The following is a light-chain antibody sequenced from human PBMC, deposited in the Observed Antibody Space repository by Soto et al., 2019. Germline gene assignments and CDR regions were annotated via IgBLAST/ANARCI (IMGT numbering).Light chain of an antibody. Sequence: EMVMTQSPATLSVSPGEGATLSCRASQSVRSNLAWYQQKPGQAPRLLIYGAITRATGIPARFSGSGSGTEFTLTISSLQSEDFAVYYCQQYNSWPLTFGGGTKVEIK. CDR3: QQYNSWPLT. V-gene: IGKV3-15*01. CDR1: QSVRSN. J-gene: IGKJ4*01. CDR2: GAI.